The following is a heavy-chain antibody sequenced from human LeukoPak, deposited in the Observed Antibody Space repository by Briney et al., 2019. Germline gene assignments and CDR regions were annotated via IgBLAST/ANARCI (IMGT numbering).Heavy chain of an antibody. J-gene: IGHJ3*02. V-gene: IGHV4-34*01. CDR3: ARGARYGSGGSCYSFAFDI. D-gene: IGHD2-15*01. CDR2: INHSGST. CDR1: GGSFSGYY. Sequence: NPSETLSLTCAVYGGSFSGYYWSWIRQPPGKGLEWIGEINHSGSTNYNPSLKSRVTISVDTSKNQFSLKLSSVTAADTAVYYCARGARYGSGGSCYSFAFDIWGQGTMVTVSS.